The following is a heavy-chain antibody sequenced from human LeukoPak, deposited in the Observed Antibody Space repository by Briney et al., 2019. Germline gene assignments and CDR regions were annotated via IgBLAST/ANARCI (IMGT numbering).Heavy chain of an antibody. Sequence: SVKVSCKASGGTFSSYAISWVRQAPGQGLEWMGRIIPILGIANYAQKFQGRVTITADKSTSTAYMGLSRLRSDDTAVYYCARDREGSGSYHLDYWGQGTLVTVSS. J-gene: IGHJ4*02. CDR1: GGTFSSYA. CDR2: IIPILGIA. D-gene: IGHD3-10*01. CDR3: ARDREGSGSYHLDY. V-gene: IGHV1-69*04.